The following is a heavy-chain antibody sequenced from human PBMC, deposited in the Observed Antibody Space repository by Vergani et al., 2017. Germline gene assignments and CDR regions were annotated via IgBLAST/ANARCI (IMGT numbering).Heavy chain of an antibody. J-gene: IGHJ5*02. V-gene: IGHV3-11*01. CDR3: GRKQSPASLMDKPIDI. D-gene: IGHD1/OR15-1a*01. Sequence: VQLLQSGGGVIQPGGSVRLSCAASGFTFSACPMTWIRQTPGKGLEWLAHISDGGETKMYAESLKGRFTVSRDNTKNLLILQMKTLKVDDTATYYCGRKQSPASLMDKPIDIWGQGTLVTVSS. CDR2: ISDGGETK. CDR1: GFTFSACP.